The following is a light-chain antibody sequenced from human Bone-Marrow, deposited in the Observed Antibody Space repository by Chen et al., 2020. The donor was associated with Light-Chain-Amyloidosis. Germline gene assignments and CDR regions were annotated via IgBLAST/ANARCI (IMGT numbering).Light chain of an antibody. CDR3: AAWDDSLSAHYV. CDR1: SSNIGSNY. Sequence: QSVLTQPPSASGTPGQRVTISCSGSSSNIGSNYVYWYQQLPGTAPKLLIYRNNQRPSGFPDRFSGSKSGTSASLAISGLRSEDEADYYCAAWDDSLSAHYVFGTGTKVTVL. J-gene: IGLJ1*01. CDR2: RNN. V-gene: IGLV1-47*01.